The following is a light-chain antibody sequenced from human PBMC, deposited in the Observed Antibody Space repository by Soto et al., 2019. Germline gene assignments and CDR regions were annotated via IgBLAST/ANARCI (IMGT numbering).Light chain of an antibody. Sequence: QSALTQPASVSGSPGQSITISCTGTSSDVGSYNLVSWYQQHPGKAPKLMIYEGSKRPSGVSNRFSGSKSGNTASLTISGLQAEDEAVYYCCSYAGSSTFLYVFGTGTKLTVL. V-gene: IGLV2-23*03. CDR2: EGS. J-gene: IGLJ1*01. CDR1: SSDVGSYNL. CDR3: CSYAGSSTFLYV.